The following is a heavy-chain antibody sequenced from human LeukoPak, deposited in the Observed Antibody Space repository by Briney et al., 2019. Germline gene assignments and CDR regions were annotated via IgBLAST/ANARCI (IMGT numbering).Heavy chain of an antibody. J-gene: IGHJ1*01. Sequence: SGGSLRLSCAASGFTVSNNYMNWVRQAPGKGLEWVSVIYSGGSTSYADSVKGRFTISRDNSRNTVSLQMNTLRAEDTAVYYCARGNSYDSGGYPEYFQNWGQGTLVTVSS. CDR3: ARGNSYDSGGYPEYFQN. D-gene: IGHD3-22*01. V-gene: IGHV3-66*01. CDR1: GFTVSNNY. CDR2: IYSGGST.